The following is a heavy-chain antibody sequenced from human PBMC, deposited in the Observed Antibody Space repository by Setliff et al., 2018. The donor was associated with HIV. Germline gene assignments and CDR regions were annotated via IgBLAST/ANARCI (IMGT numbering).Heavy chain of an antibody. J-gene: IGHJ6*02. CDR2: TIPMFGTP. CDR3: ARADCTNGVCYPALYYYYYYGMDV. D-gene: IGHD2-8*01. Sequence: ASVKVSCKASGGTFGIYGSSWVRQAPGQGLEWMGGTIPMFGTPIYAQKFQGRVTITTDASASTAYMELSSLRSEDTAVYYCARADCTNGVCYPALYYYYYYGMDVWGQGPTVTVSS. CDR1: GGTFGIYG. V-gene: IGHV1-69*05.